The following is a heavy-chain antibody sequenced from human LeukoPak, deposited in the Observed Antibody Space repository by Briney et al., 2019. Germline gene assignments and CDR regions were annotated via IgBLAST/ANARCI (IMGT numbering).Heavy chain of an antibody. V-gene: IGHV5-51*01. J-gene: IGHJ4*02. CDR3: ARGSGSYHTAYMN. CDR1: GYSFTSYW. CDR2: IYPGDADA. Sequence: PGDSLKISCKCSGYSFTSYWLGWVRQMPGKGLEWMEIIYPGDADARYSPSFQGQVTISADKSDSTAYRQWGSLKASDTAMYYCARGSGSYHTAYMNGGQGSLVTVSS. D-gene: IGHD1-26*01.